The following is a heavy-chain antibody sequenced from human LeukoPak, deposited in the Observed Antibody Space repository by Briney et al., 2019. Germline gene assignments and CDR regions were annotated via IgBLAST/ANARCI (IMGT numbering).Heavy chain of an antibody. V-gene: IGHV4-59*01. D-gene: IGHD6-19*01. CDR1: GGSISSYY. CDR3: ARESSGWSIDY. Sequence: ASETLSLTCTVSGGSISSYYWSWIRQPPGKGLEWIGYIYYSGSTNYNPSLKSRVTISVDTSKNQFSLRLSSVTAADTAVYYCARESSGWSIDYWGQGTLVTVSS. CDR2: IYYSGST. J-gene: IGHJ4*02.